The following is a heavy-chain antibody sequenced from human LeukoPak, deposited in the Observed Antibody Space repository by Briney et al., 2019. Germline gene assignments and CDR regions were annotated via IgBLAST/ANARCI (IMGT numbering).Heavy chain of an antibody. CDR3: AKEYSSGWYD. CDR1: GFTFSFFA. V-gene: IGHV3-23*01. J-gene: IGHJ4*02. CDR2: ISGSGGST. Sequence: GGSLRLSCAASGFTFSFFAMSWVRQGPGRGLEWVSAISGSGGSTYYTDSVKGRFTISRDNSKNTLYLQMNSLRAEDTAIYYCAKEYSSGWYDWGQGTLVTVSS. D-gene: IGHD6-19*01.